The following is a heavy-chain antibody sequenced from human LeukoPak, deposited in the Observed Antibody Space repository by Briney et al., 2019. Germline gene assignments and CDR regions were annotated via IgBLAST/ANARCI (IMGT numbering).Heavy chain of an antibody. V-gene: IGHV3-7*01. CDR2: INQDGSEK. J-gene: IGHJ4*02. CDR1: GFTLSSFW. D-gene: IGHD3-16*01. CDR3: PRGKFEFDY. Sequence: PGGSLRLSCAASGFTLSSFWMSWVRQAPGKGLEWVANINQDGSEKYYMHSLKVRFTIPRDNAENSLSLQMNSLRAEDTPGYYCPRGKFEFDYWGQGTLVTVSS.